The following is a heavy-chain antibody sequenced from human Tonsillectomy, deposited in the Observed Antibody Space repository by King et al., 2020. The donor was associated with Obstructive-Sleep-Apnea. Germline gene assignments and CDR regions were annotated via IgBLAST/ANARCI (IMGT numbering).Heavy chain of an antibody. CDR1: GASFSGYY. V-gene: IGHV4-34*01. CDR3: AKGQYFGRYDY. CDR2: MNHSGST. Sequence: VQLQQWGAGLLKPSETLSLTCAVDGASFSGYYWSWIRQPPGKGLEWIGEMNHSGSTNYNPSLKSRVTILLDTSKNQFSLTLTSVTAADTAVYYCAKGQYFGRYDYWGQGTLVTVSS. J-gene: IGHJ4*02. D-gene: IGHD3-9*01.